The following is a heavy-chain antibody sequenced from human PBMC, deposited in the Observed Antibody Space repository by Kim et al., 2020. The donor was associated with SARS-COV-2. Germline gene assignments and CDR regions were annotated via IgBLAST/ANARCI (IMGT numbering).Heavy chain of an antibody. V-gene: IGHV7-4-1*02. D-gene: IGHD6-13*01. CDR3: ARGDSSSWDWSFDY. CDR2: INTNTGNP. Sequence: ASVKVSCKASGYTFTSYAMNWVRQAPGQGLEWMGWINTNTGNPTYAQGFTGRFVFSLDTSVSTAYLQISSLKAEYTAVYYCARGDSSSWDWSFDYWGQGTLVTVSS. CDR1: GYTFTSYA. J-gene: IGHJ4*02.